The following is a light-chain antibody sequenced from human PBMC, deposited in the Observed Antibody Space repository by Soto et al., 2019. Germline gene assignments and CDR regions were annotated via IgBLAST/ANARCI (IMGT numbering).Light chain of an antibody. Sequence: QSVLTQPPSVSGAPGQRVTISCTGSSSNIGAGYDVHWYQHLPGTAPKLLIYGNSNRPSGVPDRFSGSKSGTSASLAITGLQAEDEADYYCQSYDSSLSGGDVFGTGTQLTVL. CDR3: QSYDSSLSGGDV. CDR1: SSNIGAGYD. V-gene: IGLV1-40*01. J-gene: IGLJ1*01. CDR2: GNS.